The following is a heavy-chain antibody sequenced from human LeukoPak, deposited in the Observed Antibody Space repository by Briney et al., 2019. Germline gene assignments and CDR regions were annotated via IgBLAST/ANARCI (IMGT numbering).Heavy chain of an antibody. V-gene: IGHV1-69*13. CDR1: GGTFSSYA. CDR3: ASIPRSGSYYFDY. D-gene: IGHD3-10*01. CDR2: IIPIFGTA. J-gene: IGHJ4*02. Sequence: GASVKVSCKASGGTFSSYAISWVRQAPGQGLEWMGGIIPIFGTANYAQKFQGRVTITADESTSTAYMELSSLRSEDTAVYYCASIPRSGSYYFDYWGQGTLVTVSS.